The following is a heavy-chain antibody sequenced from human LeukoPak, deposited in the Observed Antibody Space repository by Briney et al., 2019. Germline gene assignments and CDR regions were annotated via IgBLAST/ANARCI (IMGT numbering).Heavy chain of an antibody. J-gene: IGHJ3*02. Sequence: ASVKVSCKASGYTFISYHMHWVRQAPGQGLEWMGIINPTGGSTSYAQNFQGRVTMTRDMSTSTVYMELSSLRSEDTAVYYCARVGDGYNYKAFDIWGQGTMVTVS. CDR2: INPTGGST. V-gene: IGHV1-46*01. D-gene: IGHD5-24*01. CDR3: ARVGDGYNYKAFDI. CDR1: GYTFISYH.